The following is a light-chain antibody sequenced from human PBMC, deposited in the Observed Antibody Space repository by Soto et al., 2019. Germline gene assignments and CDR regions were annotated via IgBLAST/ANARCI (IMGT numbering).Light chain of an antibody. J-gene: IGKJ1*01. CDR1: QGIRSA. V-gene: IGKV1-6*01. CDR2: AAS. Sequence: AIQLTQSPSSLSASVGDRVTITCRASQGIRSALGWYQQKPGKVPKLLIYAASTLQSGVPSRFSGSGSGTDFTLTISSLQPDDFATYYCLLDFSYFWAFGQGTKV. CDR3: LLDFSYFWA.